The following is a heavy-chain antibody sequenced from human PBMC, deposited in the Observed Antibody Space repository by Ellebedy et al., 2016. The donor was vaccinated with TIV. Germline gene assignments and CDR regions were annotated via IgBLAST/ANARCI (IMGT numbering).Heavy chain of an antibody. CDR2: IIPIFGTA. CDR1: GGTFSSYA. V-gene: IGHV1-69*13. J-gene: IGHJ5*02. Sequence: SVKVSCXASGGTFSSYAISWVRQAPGQGLEWMGGIIPIFGTANYAQKFQGRVTITADESTSTAYMELSSLRSEDTAVYYCATNSLGWFDPWGQGTLVTVSS. CDR3: ATNSLGWFDP. D-gene: IGHD4-23*01.